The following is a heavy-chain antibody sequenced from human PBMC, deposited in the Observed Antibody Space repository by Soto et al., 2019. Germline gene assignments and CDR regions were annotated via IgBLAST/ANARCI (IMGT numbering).Heavy chain of an antibody. CDR2: ISGSGGST. V-gene: IGHV3-23*01. J-gene: IGHJ6*02. D-gene: IGHD6-6*01. CDR3: AKDRGKQLVRLGYYYYGMDV. Sequence: HPGGSLRLSCAASGFTFSSYAMSWVRQAPGKGLEWVSAISGSGGSTYYADSVKGRFTISRDNSKNTLYLQMNSLRAEDTAVYYCAKDRGKQLVRLGYYYYGMDVWGQGTTVTVSS. CDR1: GFTFSSYA.